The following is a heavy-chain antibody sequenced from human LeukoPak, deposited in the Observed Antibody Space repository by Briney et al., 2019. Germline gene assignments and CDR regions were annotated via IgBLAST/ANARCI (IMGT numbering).Heavy chain of an antibody. CDR1: GGSFSGYY. D-gene: IGHD6-19*01. V-gene: IGHV4-34*01. CDR3: ARGRSSGWSQESYYYYMDV. J-gene: IGHJ6*03. Sequence: PSETLSLTCAVYGGSFSGYYWSWIRQPPGKGLEWIGEINHSGSTNYNPSLKSRVTISVDTSKNQFSLKLSSVTAADTAVYYCARGRSSGWSQESYYYYMDVWGKGTTVTVSS. CDR2: INHSGST.